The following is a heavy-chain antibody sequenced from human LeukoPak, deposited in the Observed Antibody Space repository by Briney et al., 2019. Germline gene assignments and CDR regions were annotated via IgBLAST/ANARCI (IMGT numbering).Heavy chain of an antibody. CDR3: ARGSSSWYYFDH. D-gene: IGHD6-13*01. CDR1: GGSISSYY. V-gene: IGHV4-34*01. J-gene: IGHJ4*02. CDR2: INHSGST. Sequence: SETLSLTCTVSGGSISSYYWSWIRQPPGKGLEWIGEINHSGSTNYNPSLKSRVTISVDTSKNQFSLKLSSVTAADTAVYYCARGSSSWYYFDHWGQGTLVTVSS.